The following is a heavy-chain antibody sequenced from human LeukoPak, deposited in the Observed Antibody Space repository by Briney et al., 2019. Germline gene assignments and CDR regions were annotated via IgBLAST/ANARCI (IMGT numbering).Heavy chain of an antibody. CDR2: MNPNSGNT. D-gene: IGHD4-17*01. CDR1: GYTFTSYD. Sequence: ASVKVSCKASGYTFTSYDINWVRQATGQGLEWMGWMNPNSGNTGYAQKFQGRVTMTRNTSISTAYMELSSLRSEDTAVYYCARNDYGDYRHAFDIWGQGTMVTVSS. J-gene: IGHJ3*02. CDR3: ARNDYGDYRHAFDI. V-gene: IGHV1-8*01.